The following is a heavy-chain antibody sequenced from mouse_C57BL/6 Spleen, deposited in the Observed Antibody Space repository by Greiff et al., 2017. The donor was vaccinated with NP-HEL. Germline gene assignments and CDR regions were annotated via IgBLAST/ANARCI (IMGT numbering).Heavy chain of an antibody. V-gene: IGHV1-9*01. CDR1: GYTFTGYW. CDR2: ILPGSGST. Sequence: VQLQQSGAELMKPGASVKLSCKATGYTFTGYWLEWVKQRPGHGLEWIGEILPGSGSTNYNEKFKGKATFTADTSSNTAYMQLSSLTTEDSAIYYCARGPYYYGSSYEGSYAMDYWGQGTSVTVSS. D-gene: IGHD1-1*01. J-gene: IGHJ4*01. CDR3: ARGPYYYGSSYEGSYAMDY.